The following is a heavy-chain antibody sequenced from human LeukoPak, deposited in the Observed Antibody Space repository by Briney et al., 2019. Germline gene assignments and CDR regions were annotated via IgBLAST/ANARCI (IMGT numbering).Heavy chain of an antibody. CDR1: GGSFSGYY. V-gene: IGHV4-34*01. Sequence: SETLSLTCAVYGGSFSGYYWSWIRQPPGKGLEWIGEINHSGSTNYNPSLKSRVTISVDTSKNQFSLKLSSVTAADTAVYSCARGRYFRSPSCAHDYWGQGTLVTVSS. CDR2: INHSGST. D-gene: IGHD2-2*01. CDR3: ARGRYFRSPSCAHDY. J-gene: IGHJ4*02.